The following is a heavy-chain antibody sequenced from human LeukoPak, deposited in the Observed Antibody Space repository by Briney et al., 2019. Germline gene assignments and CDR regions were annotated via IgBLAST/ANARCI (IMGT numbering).Heavy chain of an antibody. J-gene: IGHJ4*02. CDR2: IRSKAYGGTT. CDR3: TRDHSLRYFDWLLSEYDY. D-gene: IGHD3-9*01. V-gene: IGHV3-49*03. CDR1: GFTFGDYA. Sequence: GGSLRLSCTASGFTFGDYAMSWFRQAPGKGLEWVGFIRSKAYGGTTEYAASVKGRFTISRDDSKSIAYLQMNSLKTEDTAVYYCTRDHSLRYFDWLLSEYDYWGQGTLVTVSS.